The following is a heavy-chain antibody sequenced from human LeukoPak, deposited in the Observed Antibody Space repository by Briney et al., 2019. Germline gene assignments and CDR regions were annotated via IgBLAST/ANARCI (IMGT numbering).Heavy chain of an antibody. CDR1: GFSFSNYA. D-gene: IGHD6-13*01. Sequence: GGPLRLSCAASGFSFSNYAMTWVRQAPGKGLEWVSTISGSGDRTYYADSVKGRFTISRDNSKNTLYVQMNSLRAEDTAVYYCAKDIRSSWYYFQDWGQGTLVTVSS. CDR3: AKDIRSSWYYFQD. V-gene: IGHV3-23*01. CDR2: ISGSGDRT. J-gene: IGHJ1*01.